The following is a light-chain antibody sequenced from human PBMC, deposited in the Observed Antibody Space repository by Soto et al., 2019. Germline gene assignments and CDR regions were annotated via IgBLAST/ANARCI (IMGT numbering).Light chain of an antibody. CDR3: QQRSNWPIT. V-gene: IGKV3-11*01. CDR1: QTVRSY. CDR2: DAS. Sequence: EIVLTQSPATLSLSPGETATLSCRASQTVRSYLVWYQHKPGQTPRLLIYDASKRATGIPARFSGSGSGTDLTLTISSLEPEYSAIYYCQQRSNWPITFGQGTRLEIK. J-gene: IGKJ5*01.